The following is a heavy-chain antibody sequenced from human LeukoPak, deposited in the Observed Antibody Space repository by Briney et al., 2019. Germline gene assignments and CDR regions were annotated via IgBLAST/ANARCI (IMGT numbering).Heavy chain of an antibody. CDR1: GDSFSRHT. V-gene: IGHV3-48*01. Sequence: PGGSLTLSCAGSGDSFSRHTMNWVRRALGQGLEWIAYISSSGSPVYYADSVKGRFTISRDNARYSLYLHMNSLRAEDTAVYYCAREYDSRARFDSWGQGTLVSVSS. CDR2: ISSSGSPV. J-gene: IGHJ4*02. D-gene: IGHD6-13*01. CDR3: AREYDSRARFDS.